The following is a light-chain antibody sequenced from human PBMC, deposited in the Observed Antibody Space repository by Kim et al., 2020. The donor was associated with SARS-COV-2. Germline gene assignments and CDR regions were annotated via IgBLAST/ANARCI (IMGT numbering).Light chain of an antibody. CDR1: SSNIGSNT. V-gene: IGLV1-44*01. CDR3: ASWDVSLNGWV. CDR2: TNN. J-gene: IGLJ3*02. Sequence: GHRVTIPSSGSSSNIGSNTVNCYQQLPGRAPKLLINTNNQGPSGVPDRFSGSKSGTSASLAISWLQSEDEADYYCASWDVSLNGWVFGGGTQLTVL.